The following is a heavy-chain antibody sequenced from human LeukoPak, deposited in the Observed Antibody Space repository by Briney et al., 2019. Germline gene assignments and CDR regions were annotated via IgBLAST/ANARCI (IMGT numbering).Heavy chain of an antibody. CDR1: GYTFTGYA. D-gene: IGHD2-8*02. Sequence: ASVKVSCKASGYTFTGYAMHWVRQAPGQGLEWMGWINPSNGGTNFAQKFQGRVTMTRDTSISTAYMELNRLTSDDTALYSCASDPILGYWGQGTLATVSS. V-gene: IGHV1-2*02. CDR3: ASDPILGY. CDR2: INPSNGGT. J-gene: IGHJ4*02.